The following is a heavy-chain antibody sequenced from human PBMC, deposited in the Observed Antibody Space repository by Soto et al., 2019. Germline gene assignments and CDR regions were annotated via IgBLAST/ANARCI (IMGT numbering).Heavy chain of an antibody. Sequence: SETLWLTCTVSGGSISSSSYNWGWIRQPPGKGLEWIGNIYSSGSTNYTPSPKSRVTISLYTSKNQFSLKLSSVSAADTAVYSCAPPPANYGDYDSVYWGQGTPVTVSS. J-gene: IGHJ4*02. V-gene: IGHV4-39*01. CDR2: IYSSGST. D-gene: IGHD4-17*01. CDR1: GGSISSSSYN. CDR3: APPPANYGDYDSVY.